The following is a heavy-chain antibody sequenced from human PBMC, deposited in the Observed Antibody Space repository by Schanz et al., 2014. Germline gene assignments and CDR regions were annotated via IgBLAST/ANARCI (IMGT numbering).Heavy chain of an antibody. CDR2: IWYDGSNK. Sequence: VQLVESGGGLVQPGGSLRLSCATSGFSFSSYAINWVRQAPGKGLEWVAVIWYDGSNKYYADSVKGRFTISRDNSKNTLYLQMNSLRAEDTAVYYCARDHTTESYYSAGPPIDYWGQGTLLTVSS. J-gene: IGHJ4*02. V-gene: IGHV3-33*08. CDR1: GFSFSSYA. CDR3: ARDHTTESYYSAGPPIDY. D-gene: IGHD1-26*01.